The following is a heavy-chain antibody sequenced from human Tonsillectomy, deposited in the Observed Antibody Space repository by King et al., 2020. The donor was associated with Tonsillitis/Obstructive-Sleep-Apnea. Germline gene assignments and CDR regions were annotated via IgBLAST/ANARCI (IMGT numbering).Heavy chain of an antibody. CDR1: GFTFSTYA. J-gene: IGHJ4*02. CDR3: ATTSYYDFWSGAIHFDY. V-gene: IGHV3-23*04. Sequence: VQLVESGGGLVQPGGSLRLSCAASGFTFSTYAMNWVRQAPGKGLEWVSTLSGSGGTTYDADSVKGRFTISRDNSKNTLYLQMNSLRADDTAVYYCATTSYYDFWSGAIHFDYWGQGTLVTVSS. CDR2: LSGSGGTT. D-gene: IGHD3-3*01.